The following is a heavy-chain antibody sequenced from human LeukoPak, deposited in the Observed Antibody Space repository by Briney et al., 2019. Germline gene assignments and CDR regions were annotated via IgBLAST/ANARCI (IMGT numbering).Heavy chain of an antibody. Sequence: SETLSPTCTVSGGSISSYYWSWIRQPPGKGLEWIGYIYYSGSTNYNPSLKSRVTISVDTSKNQFSLKLSSVTAADTAVYYCARHVPPAVDYGSGSSFGYWGQGTLVTVSS. CDR3: ARHVPPAVDYGSGSSFGY. CDR2: IYYSGST. V-gene: IGHV4-59*08. CDR1: GGSISSYY. D-gene: IGHD3-10*01. J-gene: IGHJ4*02.